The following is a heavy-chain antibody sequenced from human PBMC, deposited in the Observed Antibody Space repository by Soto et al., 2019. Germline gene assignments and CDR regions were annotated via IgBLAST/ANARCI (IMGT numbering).Heavy chain of an antibody. Sequence: SQTLSLTCAISGGSVSSNSAAWNWIRQSPSRGLEWLGRTYYRSKWYNDYAVSVKSRITINPDTSKNQFSLQLNSVTPEDTAVYYCAREGGSYYAGDYYYGMDVWGQGTTVTVSS. CDR1: GGSVSSNSAA. CDR2: TYYRSKWYN. V-gene: IGHV6-1*01. CDR3: AREGGSYYAGDYYYGMDV. J-gene: IGHJ6*02. D-gene: IGHD1-26*01.